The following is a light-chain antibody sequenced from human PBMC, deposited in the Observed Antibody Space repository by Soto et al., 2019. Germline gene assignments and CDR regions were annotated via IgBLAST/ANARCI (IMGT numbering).Light chain of an antibody. Sequence: EIVLTQSPATLSLSPGERATLSCRASQSISSYLAWYQHKPGQAPRLLIDDASSRATGIPARFSGSGSGTDFTLTISSLEPEDFVVYYCQYRTTFGQGTRLEIK. V-gene: IGKV3-11*01. CDR1: QSISSY. CDR2: DAS. J-gene: IGKJ5*01. CDR3: QYRTT.